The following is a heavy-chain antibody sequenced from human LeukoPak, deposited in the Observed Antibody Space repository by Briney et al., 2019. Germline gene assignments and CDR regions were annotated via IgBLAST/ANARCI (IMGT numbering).Heavy chain of an antibody. CDR1: KFSFSNYA. Sequence: GGSLRLSCIASKFSFSNYAMHWVRQAPGQGLEWVAAISYDGTNKYYADSVKGRINISRDNSKNTVYLQMSNVTAEDTAMYHCARDRGGIGWYYLDYWGQGTLVTVSS. CDR2: ISYDGTNK. V-gene: IGHV3-30-3*01. J-gene: IGHJ4*02. D-gene: IGHD3-10*01. CDR3: ARDRGGIGWYYLDY.